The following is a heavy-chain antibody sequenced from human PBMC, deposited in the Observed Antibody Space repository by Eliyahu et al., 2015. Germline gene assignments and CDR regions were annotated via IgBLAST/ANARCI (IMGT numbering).Heavy chain of an antibody. V-gene: IGHV1-2*02. Sequence: QVQLVQSGAEVKKPGASXKVSCKASGYRFTGYYIPWVRQAPGXGLEWMGWINPDNGGTNYAQKFQGRVTMTRDTSISTAYMELSRLMYDDAAVYYCARQFYYY. CDR2: INPDNGGT. CDR1: GYRFTGYY. CDR3: ARQFYYY. J-gene: IGHJ6*01.